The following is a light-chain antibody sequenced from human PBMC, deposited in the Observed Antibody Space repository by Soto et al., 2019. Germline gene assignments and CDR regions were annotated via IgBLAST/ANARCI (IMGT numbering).Light chain of an antibody. V-gene: IGKV3-15*01. J-gene: IGKJ1*01. CDR1: QSVSSN. CDR2: GAS. Sequence: IVMTQSPATLSVSPGERAPLSCRASQSVSSNLAWYQQKPGQAPRLLIYGASTRATGIPARFSGSGSGAEFTLTISSLQSEDFAVYYCQQYNNWPQTFGQGTKVDIK. CDR3: QQYNNWPQT.